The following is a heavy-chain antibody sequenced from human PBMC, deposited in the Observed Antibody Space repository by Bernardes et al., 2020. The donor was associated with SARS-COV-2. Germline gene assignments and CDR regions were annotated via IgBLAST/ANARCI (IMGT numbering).Heavy chain of an antibody. Sequence: SETLSLTCTVSGDSMNRGTYYWSWVRQPAETGLEWIGRIFTSGSTDYNPSLRSRVALLLDTSKNQFSLRLNSVTAADTAVYYCARLRTTGWPPFWYFDLWGRGTLVSVSS. D-gene: IGHD1-1*01. CDR1: GDSMNRGTYY. V-gene: IGHV4-61*02. CDR3: ARLRTTGWPPFWYFDL. CDR2: IFTSGST. J-gene: IGHJ2*01.